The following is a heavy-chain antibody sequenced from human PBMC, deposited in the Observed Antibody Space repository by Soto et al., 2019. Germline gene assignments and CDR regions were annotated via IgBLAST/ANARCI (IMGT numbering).Heavy chain of an antibody. D-gene: IGHD2-15*01. CDR1: GGSITTGGYY. J-gene: IGHJ4*02. CDR2: RYYSEST. V-gene: IGHV4-31*03. Sequence: SETLSLTCTVSGGSITTGGYYWSWIRQLPGKGLEWIGHRYYSESTYYNPSLKSRVSISLDTSKNQFSLKLSFVTAADTAMYYCARTKCSGGSCYSWSLDYWGEGTPVTVPS. CDR3: ARTKCSGGSCYSWSLDY.